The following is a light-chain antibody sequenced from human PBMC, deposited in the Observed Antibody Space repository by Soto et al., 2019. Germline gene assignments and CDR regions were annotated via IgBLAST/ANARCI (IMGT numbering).Light chain of an antibody. V-gene: IGLV2-23*01. CDR1: SSDVGSYNL. CDR3: CPYAGSTPYV. J-gene: IGLJ1*01. CDR2: EGS. Sequence: QSALTQPASVSGSPGQSITISCTGTSSDVGSYNLVSWYQQHPGKAPKLMIYEGSKRPSGVSNRFSGSKSGNTASLTISGLQAEDEADYYCCPYAGSTPYVFGTGTKVTVL.